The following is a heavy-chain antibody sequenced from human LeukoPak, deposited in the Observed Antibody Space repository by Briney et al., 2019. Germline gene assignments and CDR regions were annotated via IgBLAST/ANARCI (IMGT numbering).Heavy chain of an antibody. CDR1: GYTFTGYY. D-gene: IGHD1-26*01. Sequence: ASVKVSCKASGYTFTGYYIHWVRQAPGQGLEWMGWINTNSGGTNYAQKFQGRVTINRDTYISKVYMELRRLRSGDTAVYYCEGDSSGSYRIFFDQGGQATMLTVSS. V-gene: IGHV1-2*02. CDR2: INTNSGGT. J-gene: IGHJ3*01. CDR3: EGDSSGSYRIFFDQ.